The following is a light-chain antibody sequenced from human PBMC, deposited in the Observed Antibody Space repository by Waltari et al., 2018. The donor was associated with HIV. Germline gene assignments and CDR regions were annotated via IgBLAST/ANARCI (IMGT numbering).Light chain of an antibody. CDR2: AVT. J-gene: IGLJ3*02. Sequence: QSALTQPASVSGSPGQSITISCTGTSSDIGGNYSVSWYQQLPGKAPKLMIYAVTYRPSGVSNRFSGSKSGNTASLTISGLQGEDEADYYCLSYTITNTLVFGGGTKLTVL. CDR3: LSYTITNTLV. V-gene: IGLV2-14*01. CDR1: SSDIGGNYS.